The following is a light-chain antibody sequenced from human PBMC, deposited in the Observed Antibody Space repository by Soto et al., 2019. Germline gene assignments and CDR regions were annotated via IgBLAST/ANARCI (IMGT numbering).Light chain of an antibody. CDR3: CSYAGSATYV. V-gene: IGLV2-23*01. CDR1: TSDVGAYNL. CDR2: EGT. Sequence: LAQPASVSGSPGQSLTISCTGTTSDVGAYNLVSWYQHHPGKAPKLIIYEGTKRPSGVSYRFSGSKSGASASLTISGLQAEDEADYFCCSYAGSATYVFGTGTKVTVL. J-gene: IGLJ1*01.